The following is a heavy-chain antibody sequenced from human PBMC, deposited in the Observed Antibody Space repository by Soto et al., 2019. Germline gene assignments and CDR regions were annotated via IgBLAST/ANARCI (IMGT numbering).Heavy chain of an antibody. D-gene: IGHD6-19*01. CDR3: ARSPAVAGSEDYYYYYGMDV. CDR1: GFSLSNARMG. J-gene: IGHJ6*02. V-gene: IGHV2-26*01. CDR2: IFSNDEK. Sequence: QVTLKESGPVLVKPTETLTLTCTVSGFSLSNARMGVSWIRQPPGKALEWLAHIFSNDEKSYSTSLKSRLTISKDTSKSQVVLTMTNMDPVDTATYYCARSPAVAGSEDYYYYYGMDVWGQGTTVTFSS.